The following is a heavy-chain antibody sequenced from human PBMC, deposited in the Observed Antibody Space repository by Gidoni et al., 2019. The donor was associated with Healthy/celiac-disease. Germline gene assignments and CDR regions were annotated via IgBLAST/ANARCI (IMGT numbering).Heavy chain of an antibody. CDR1: GYTFTSYA. Sequence: QVQLVQSGAEVKKPGASVKVSCKASGYTFTSYAMHWVRQAPGQRLEWMGWINAGNGNTKYSQKFQGRVTITRDTSASTAYMELSSLRSEDTAVYYCARGLGHSSGWYRGGYYFDYWGQGTLVTVSS. CDR3: ARGLGHSSGWYRGGYYFDY. CDR2: INAGNGNT. J-gene: IGHJ4*02. D-gene: IGHD6-19*01. V-gene: IGHV1-3*01.